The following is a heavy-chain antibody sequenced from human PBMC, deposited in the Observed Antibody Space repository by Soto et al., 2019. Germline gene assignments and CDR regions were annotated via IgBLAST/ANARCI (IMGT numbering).Heavy chain of an antibody. V-gene: IGHV3-23*01. Sequence: PGGSLRLSCAASGFTFSAYTMSWVRQAPGKGLEWVSAISFSGVTANYADSVKGRFTISRDNSRNTLSLQMNSLRAEDTALYYCAKVILEHYDFWSAPPGFDYWGQGTLVTVSS. J-gene: IGHJ4*02. CDR3: AKVILEHYDFWSAPPGFDY. CDR2: ISFSGVTA. D-gene: IGHD3-3*01. CDR1: GFTFSAYT.